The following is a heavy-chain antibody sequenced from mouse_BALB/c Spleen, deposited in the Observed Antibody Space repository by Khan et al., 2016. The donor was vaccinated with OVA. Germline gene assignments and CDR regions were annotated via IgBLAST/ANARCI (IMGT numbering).Heavy chain of an antibody. V-gene: IGHV2-6-1*01. J-gene: IGHJ4*01. D-gene: IGHD2-10*01. CDR1: GFSLTSYG. CDR3: ARQPYYHYYALDY. Sequence: VQLQESGPGLVAPSQSLSITCTISGFSLTSYGIHWVRQPPGKGLEWLVVIWSDGGTIYNSTLKSRLSITKANSRCQVFLKMNSVQTDDTAMYDCARQPYYHYYALDYWGQGTSVTVSS. CDR2: IWSDGGT.